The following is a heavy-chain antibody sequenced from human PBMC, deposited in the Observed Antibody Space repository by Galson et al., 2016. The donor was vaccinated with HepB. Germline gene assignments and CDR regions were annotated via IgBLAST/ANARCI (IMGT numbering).Heavy chain of an antibody. Sequence: SVKVSCKAAGGTFSTYAITWVRQAPGQGLEWMGRIIPIREIVNFAQRFRGRVTFTADTSTNTAYMELSRLTSDDTAVYYCARDGLPEIAAAVPGFPDYFDPWGQGTLVTVSS. J-gene: IGHJ5*02. CDR1: GGTFSTYA. V-gene: IGHV1-69*04. CDR2: IIPIREIV. D-gene: IGHD6-13*01. CDR3: ARDGLPEIAAAVPGFPDYFDP.